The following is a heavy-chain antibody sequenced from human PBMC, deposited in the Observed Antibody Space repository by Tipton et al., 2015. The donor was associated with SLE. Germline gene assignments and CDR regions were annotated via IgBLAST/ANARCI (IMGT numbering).Heavy chain of an antibody. CDR2: INHSGGT. J-gene: IGHJ4*02. D-gene: IGHD6-19*01. Sequence: TLSLTCAVYGGSFSGYYWSWIRQPPGKGLEWIGEINHSGGTNYNPSLKSRVTISVDTSKNQFSLKLSSVTAADTAVYYCAKTSGGGWSFDYWGQGTLVTVSS. CDR3: AKTSGGGWSFDY. CDR1: GGSFSGYY. V-gene: IGHV4-34*01.